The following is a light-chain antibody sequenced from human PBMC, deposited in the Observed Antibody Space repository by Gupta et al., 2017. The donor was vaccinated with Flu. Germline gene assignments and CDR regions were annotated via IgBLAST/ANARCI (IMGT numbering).Light chain of an antibody. CDR1: QSISIY. Sequence: VGARFTITCRASQSISIYLNWYQQKPGKAPKLLIYAASSLQSGVPSRFSGSGSGTDFTLTISSLQPEDFATYYCQQSYSTWTFGQGTKVEIK. V-gene: IGKV1-39*01. CDR3: QQSYSTWT. J-gene: IGKJ1*01. CDR2: AAS.